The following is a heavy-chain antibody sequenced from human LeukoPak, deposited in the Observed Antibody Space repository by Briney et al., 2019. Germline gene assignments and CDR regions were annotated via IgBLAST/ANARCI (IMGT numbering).Heavy chain of an antibody. V-gene: IGHV1-2*06. CDR1: GYTFTGYY. Sequence: GASVKVSCKASGYTFTGYYMHWVRQAPGQGLEWMGRINPNSGGTNYALKFQGRVTMTRDTSISTAYMELSRLRSDDTAVYYCASGDTAMVTFAFDIWAKGQWSPSLQ. D-gene: IGHD5-18*01. CDR2: INPNSGGT. J-gene: IGHJ3*02. CDR3: ASGDTAMVTFAFDI.